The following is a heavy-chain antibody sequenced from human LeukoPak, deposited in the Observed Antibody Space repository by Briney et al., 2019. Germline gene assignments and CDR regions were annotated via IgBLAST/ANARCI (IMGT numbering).Heavy chain of an antibody. CDR2: IHDSVNT. D-gene: IGHD3-3*01. CDR1: GGSISSYY. V-gene: IGHV4-59*01. Sequence: SETLSLTCTVSGGSISSYYWTWIRQSPGTGLEWIGYIHDSVNTDYNPSLKSRVTISVDTSNKQFCLKLNSVTAADTAVYYCARGRITIFGVVTPHFDYWGQGTLVTVSS. J-gene: IGHJ4*02. CDR3: ARGRITIFGVVTPHFDY.